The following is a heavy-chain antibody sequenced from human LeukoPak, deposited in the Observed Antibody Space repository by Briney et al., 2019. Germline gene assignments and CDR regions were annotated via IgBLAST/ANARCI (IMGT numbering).Heavy chain of an antibody. CDR2: IIPILGIA. CDR1: GGTFSSYT. CDR3: ARGTVVVPADY. Sequence: ASVKVSCKASGGTFSSYTISWVRQAPGQGLEWMGRIIPILGIANYAQKFQGRVTITADKSTSTAYMELSSLRSEATAVYYCARGTVVVPADYWGQGTLVTVSS. V-gene: IGHV1-69*02. J-gene: IGHJ4*02. D-gene: IGHD2-2*01.